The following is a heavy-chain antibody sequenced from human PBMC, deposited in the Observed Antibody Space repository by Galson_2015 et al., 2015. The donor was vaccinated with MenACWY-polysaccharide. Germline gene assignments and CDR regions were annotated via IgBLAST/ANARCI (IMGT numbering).Heavy chain of an antibody. Sequence: SVKVSCKPSGYTFTSRDINWVRQAAGQGLEWMGWTTASSGNAVYAQKFQDRVTLTRDTSTSTVYMELSSLRSEDTGVYYCATGAGVVGDSWGQGTLVTVSS. CDR1: GYTFTSRD. CDR3: ATGAGVVGDS. D-gene: IGHD2-15*01. J-gene: IGHJ4*02. V-gene: IGHV1-8*01. CDR2: TTASSGNA.